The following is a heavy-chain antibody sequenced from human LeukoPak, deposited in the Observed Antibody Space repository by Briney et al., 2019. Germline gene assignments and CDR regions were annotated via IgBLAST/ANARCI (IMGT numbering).Heavy chain of an antibody. Sequence: KASETLSLTGTVSGGSISSSGYYWGWIRQPPGKGLEWIGTVYYTGSTYYNPSLKSRVTISEDTSRNQFSLKLNSVTAADTAVYYCARGVRWLQLSYFDYWGQGTLVTVSS. CDR1: GGSISSSGYY. J-gene: IGHJ4*02. V-gene: IGHV4-39*07. CDR3: ARGVRWLQLSYFDY. D-gene: IGHD5-24*01. CDR2: VYYTGST.